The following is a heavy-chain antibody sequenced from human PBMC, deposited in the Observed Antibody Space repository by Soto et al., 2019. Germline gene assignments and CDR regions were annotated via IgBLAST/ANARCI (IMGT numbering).Heavy chain of an antibody. CDR1: GGSISSGDYY. Sequence: QVQLQESGPGLVKPSQTLSLTCTVSGGSISSGDYYWSWIRQPPGKGLEWIGYIYYSGSTYYNPSLKSRVTISVDTSKNQFSLKLSSVTAADTAVYYCAREIGYYDSSGYSSNYYYYYGMDVWGQGTTVTVSS. D-gene: IGHD3-22*01. CDR2: IYYSGST. CDR3: AREIGYYDSSGYSSNYYYYYGMDV. J-gene: IGHJ6*02. V-gene: IGHV4-30-4*01.